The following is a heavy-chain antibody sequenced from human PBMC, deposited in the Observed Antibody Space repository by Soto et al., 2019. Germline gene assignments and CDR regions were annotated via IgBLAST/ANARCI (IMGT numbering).Heavy chain of an antibody. CDR1: GFTFITYT. Sequence: GGSLRLSCAASGFTFITYTMNWFRHSPGKGLEWVSAVLQTGSSTFYADSVKGRFTISRDNSQNTLYLQMNNLRAEDTAVYYCAKDFTPDGYWDFDYWGQGTLVTVSS. CDR2: VLQTGSST. J-gene: IGHJ4*02. D-gene: IGHD4-17*01. CDR3: AKDFTPDGYWDFDY. V-gene: IGHV3-23*01.